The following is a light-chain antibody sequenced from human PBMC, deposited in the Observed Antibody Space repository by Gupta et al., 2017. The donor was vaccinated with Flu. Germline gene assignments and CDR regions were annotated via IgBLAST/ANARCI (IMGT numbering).Light chain of an antibody. Sequence: EIVLTQSPGTLSLSPGERATLSCRASQSVSSSYLAWYQQKPAQAPRHLIYGASSRATGIPDRFSGSGSGTDFTLTISRLEPEDFAVYYCQQYGSSPFTFGPGTKVDIK. V-gene: IGKV3-20*01. CDR2: GAS. CDR1: QSVSSSY. J-gene: IGKJ3*01. CDR3: QQYGSSPFT.